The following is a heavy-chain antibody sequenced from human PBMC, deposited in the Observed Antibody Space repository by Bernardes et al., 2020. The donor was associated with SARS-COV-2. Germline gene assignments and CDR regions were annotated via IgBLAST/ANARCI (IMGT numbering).Heavy chain of an antibody. V-gene: IGHV3-23*01. CDR1: GFTFSSYA. J-gene: IGHJ5*02. CDR2: ISGSGGST. D-gene: IGHD6-19*01. Sequence: GGSLRLSCAASGFTFSSYAMSWVRQAPGKGLEWVSAISGSGGSTYYADSVKGRFTISRDNSKNTLYLQMNSLRAEDTAVYYCAKGSFVYSSGWYGTWGQGTLVTVSS. CDR3: AKGSFVYSSGWYGT.